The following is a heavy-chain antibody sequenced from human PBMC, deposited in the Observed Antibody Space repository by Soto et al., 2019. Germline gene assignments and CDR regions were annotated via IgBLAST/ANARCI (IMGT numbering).Heavy chain of an antibody. CDR3: ARGYCSSTSCYMEEYGMDV. CDR1: GYTFTGYY. D-gene: IGHD2-2*02. Sequence: GASVKVSCKASGYTFTGYYMHWVRQAPGQGPEWMGWINPNSGGTNYAQKFQGWVTMTRDTSISTAYMELSRLRSDDTAVYYCARGYCSSTSCYMEEYGMDVWGQGTTVPVSS. CDR2: INPNSGGT. J-gene: IGHJ6*02. V-gene: IGHV1-2*04.